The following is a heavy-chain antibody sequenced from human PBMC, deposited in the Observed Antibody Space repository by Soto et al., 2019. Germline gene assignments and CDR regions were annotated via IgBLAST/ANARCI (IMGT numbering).Heavy chain of an antibody. V-gene: IGHV4-59*01. CDR2: IHYSGST. CDR3: ARGYNFLSGYYTGQFDR. Sequence: WTWIRQPPGKGLEWIGYIHYSGSTNFSPSLKSRVTISVDTSTNQFSLKLSSVTAADTAVYFCARGYNFLSGYYTGQFDRWGQGALVTVSS. J-gene: IGHJ5*02. D-gene: IGHD3-3*01.